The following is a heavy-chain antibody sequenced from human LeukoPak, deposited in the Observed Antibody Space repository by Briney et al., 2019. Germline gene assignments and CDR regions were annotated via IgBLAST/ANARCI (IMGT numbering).Heavy chain of an antibody. D-gene: IGHD2-15*01. CDR3: ARLGYCSGGSCYPATPYYFDY. J-gene: IGHJ4*02. Sequence: SETLSLTCTVSGGSISSYYWSWIRQPPGKGLEWIGYIYYSGSTNYNPSLKSRVTISVGTSKNQFSLKLSSVTAADTAVYYCARLGYCSGGSCYPATPYYFDYWGQGTLVTVSS. CDR2: IYYSGST. V-gene: IGHV4-59*01. CDR1: GGSISSYY.